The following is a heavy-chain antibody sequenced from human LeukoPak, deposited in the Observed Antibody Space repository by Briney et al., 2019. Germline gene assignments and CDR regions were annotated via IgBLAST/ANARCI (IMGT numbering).Heavy chain of an antibody. CDR2: IYYSGST. Sequence: SETLSLTCTVSGGSISSSSYYWGWIRQPPGKGLEWIGSIYYSGSTYYNPSLKNRVTISVDTSKNQFSLKLSSVTAADTAVYYCARRVVPAASEIDPWGQGTLVTVSS. D-gene: IGHD2-2*01. J-gene: IGHJ5*02. V-gene: IGHV4-39*01. CDR1: GGSISSSSYY. CDR3: ARRVVPAASEIDP.